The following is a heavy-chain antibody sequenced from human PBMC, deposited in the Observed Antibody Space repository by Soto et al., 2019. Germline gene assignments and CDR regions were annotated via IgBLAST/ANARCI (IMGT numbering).Heavy chain of an antibody. D-gene: IGHD2-2*01. CDR2: INPNSGGT. CDR3: ARDPIYCSSTICYGKPPYNWFDP. V-gene: IGHV1-2*02. CDR1: GYTFTGYY. Sequence: QVQLVQYGAEVKKPGASVKVSCKASGYTFTGYYMHWVRQAPGQGLEWMGWINPNSGGTNYAQKFQGRVTMTRDTSISTAYMELSRLRSDDTAVYYCARDPIYCSSTICYGKPPYNWFDPWGQGTLVTVSS. J-gene: IGHJ5*02.